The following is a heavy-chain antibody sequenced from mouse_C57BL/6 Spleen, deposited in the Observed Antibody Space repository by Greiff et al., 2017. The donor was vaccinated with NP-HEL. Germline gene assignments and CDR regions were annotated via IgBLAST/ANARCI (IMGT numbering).Heavy chain of an antibody. V-gene: IGHV1-50*01. D-gene: IGHD2-5*01. CDR3: ARGEYYSNYYAMDY. J-gene: IGHJ4*01. CDR2: IDPSDSYT. Sequence: QVQLQQSGAELVKPGASVKLSCKASGYTFTSYWMQWVKQRPGQGLEWIGEIDPSDSYTNYNQKFKGKATLTVDTSSSTAYMQLSSLTSEDAAVYYCARGEYYSNYYAMDYWGQGTSVTVSS. CDR1: GYTFTSYW.